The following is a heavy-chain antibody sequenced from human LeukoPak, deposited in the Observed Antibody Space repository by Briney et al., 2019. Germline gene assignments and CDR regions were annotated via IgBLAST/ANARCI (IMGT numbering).Heavy chain of an antibody. J-gene: IGHJ6*02. V-gene: IGHV1-69*04. CDR2: NIPILGIA. Sequence: GASVKVSCKASGGTFSSYAISWVRQAPGQGLEWMGRNIPILGIANYAQKFQGRVTITADKSTSTAYMELRSLRSEDTAVYYCARGGRAAAGYYYYGMDVWGQGTTVTVSS. CDR3: ARGGRAAAGYYYYGMDV. D-gene: IGHD6-13*01. CDR1: GGTFSSYA.